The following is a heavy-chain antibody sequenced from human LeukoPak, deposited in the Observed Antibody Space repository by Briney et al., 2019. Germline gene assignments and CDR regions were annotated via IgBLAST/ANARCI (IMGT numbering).Heavy chain of an antibody. V-gene: IGHV4-31*03. D-gene: IGHD3-16*01. Sequence: SENLSLTCTVSGGSISSGGYYWSWIRQHPGKGLEWIGYIYYSGSTYYNPSLKSRVTISVDTSKNQFSLKLSSVTAADTAVYYCARAGGPRYWYFDLWGRGTLVTVSS. CDR2: IYYSGST. J-gene: IGHJ2*01. CDR3: ARAGGPRYWYFDL. CDR1: GGSISSGGYY.